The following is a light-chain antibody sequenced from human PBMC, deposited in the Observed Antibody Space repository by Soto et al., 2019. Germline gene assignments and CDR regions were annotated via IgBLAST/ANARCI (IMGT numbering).Light chain of an antibody. Sequence: QSVLTQPPSASGTPGQRVTISCSGSSSNIGSNYVYWYQQLPGTAHKLLIYRNNQRPSGVPDRFSGSKSGTSASLAISGLRSEDEADYYCAALDDSLSGVVFGGGTELTVL. CDR2: RNN. V-gene: IGLV1-47*01. CDR1: SSNIGSNY. CDR3: AALDDSLSGVV. J-gene: IGLJ2*01.